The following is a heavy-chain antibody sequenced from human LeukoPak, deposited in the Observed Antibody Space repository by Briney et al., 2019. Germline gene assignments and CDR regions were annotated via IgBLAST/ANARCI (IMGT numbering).Heavy chain of an antibody. D-gene: IGHD6-6*01. Sequence: PSETLSLTCTVSGGSISSYYWSWIRQPPGKGLEWIGYIYSSGSTNYNPSLKGRVTISVDTSKNQFSLRLSSVTAADTAVYYCARRGAGSSSDYWGQGTLVTVSS. CDR2: IYSSGST. V-gene: IGHV4-59*08. CDR1: GGSISSYY. CDR3: ARRGAGSSSDY. J-gene: IGHJ4*02.